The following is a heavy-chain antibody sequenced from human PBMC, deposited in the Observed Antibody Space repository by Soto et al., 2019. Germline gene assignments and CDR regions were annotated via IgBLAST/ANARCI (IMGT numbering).Heavy chain of an antibody. D-gene: IGHD3-10*01. CDR2: ISHSGST. J-gene: IGHJ6*02. V-gene: IGHV4-59*01. CDR1: GGFIGDYY. CDR3: AREARGVISGMDV. Sequence: ADTSFLSCAFAGGFIGDYYWSWIRQPPGKGLEWIGHISHSGSTNYNPSLKSRVTISVDTSKRQFSLKLSSVTAADTAVYYCAREARGVISGMDVWGQGTTVTVSS.